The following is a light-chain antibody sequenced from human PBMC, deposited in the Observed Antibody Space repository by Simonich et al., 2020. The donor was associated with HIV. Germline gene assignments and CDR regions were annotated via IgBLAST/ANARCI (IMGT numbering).Light chain of an antibody. CDR2: DAS. J-gene: IGKJ1*01. CDR3: QQYFSYPWT. Sequence: EIVLTQSPATLSLSSGERGTLSCRASQSVSSYLAWYQQKPGQAPRLLIYDASNRATGIPARFSGSGSGTDFTLTISSLEPEDFAVYYCQQYFSYPWTFGQGTKVE. V-gene: IGKV3-11*01. CDR1: QSVSSY.